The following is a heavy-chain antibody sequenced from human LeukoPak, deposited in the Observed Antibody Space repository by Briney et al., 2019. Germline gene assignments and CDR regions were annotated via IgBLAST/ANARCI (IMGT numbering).Heavy chain of an antibody. J-gene: IGHJ6*03. CDR1: GFSFNTHG. Sequence: GGSLTLSCAAAGFSFNTHGMHWVRQAPGKGLEWVAVISYDGSNKYYADSVKGRFTISRDNSKNTVYLQMNSLRVEDTAVYSCAKGSYNCNGNSCPQYYYYMDVWGKGTTVTVSS. CDR2: ISYDGSNK. CDR3: AKGSYNCNGNSCPQYYYYMDV. V-gene: IGHV3-30*19. D-gene: IGHD2/OR15-2a*01.